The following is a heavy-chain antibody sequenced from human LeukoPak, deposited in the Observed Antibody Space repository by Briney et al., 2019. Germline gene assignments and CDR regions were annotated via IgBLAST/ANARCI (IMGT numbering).Heavy chain of an antibody. Sequence: GESLQISCKGSGYSFTSYWIGWVRQMPGKGLEWMGIIYPGDSDTRYSPSFQGQVAISADKSISTAYLQWSSLKASDTAMYYCARSLIAVAGPFDYWGQGTLVTVSS. V-gene: IGHV5-51*01. J-gene: IGHJ4*02. CDR1: GYSFTSYW. CDR2: IYPGDSDT. CDR3: ARSLIAVAGPFDY. D-gene: IGHD6-19*01.